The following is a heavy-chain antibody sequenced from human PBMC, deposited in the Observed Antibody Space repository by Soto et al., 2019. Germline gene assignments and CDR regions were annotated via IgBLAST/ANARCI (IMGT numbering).Heavy chain of an antibody. J-gene: IGHJ4*02. CDR3: TNGAAAGPQGVDY. D-gene: IGHD6-13*01. CDR1: GFTFSGSA. CDR2: IRSKANSYAT. Sequence: PGGSLRLSCAASGFTFSGSAMHWVRQASGKGLEWVGRIRSKANSYATAYAASVKGRFTISRDDSKNTAYLQMNSLKTEDTAVYYCTNGAAAGPQGVDYWGQGTLVTAPQ. V-gene: IGHV3-73*01.